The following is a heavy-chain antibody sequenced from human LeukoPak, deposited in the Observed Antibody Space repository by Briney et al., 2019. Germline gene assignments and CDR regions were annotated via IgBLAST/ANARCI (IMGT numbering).Heavy chain of an antibody. D-gene: IGHD2-15*01. CDR3: AKDTFHAPLAATY. J-gene: IGHJ4*02. CDR2: ISGSGDNT. Sequence: PGGSLRLSXAASRFTFSTYAMSWVCQAPGKGLEWVSTISGSGDNTYYADSVKGRFTISRDNSKNTLYLQMYSLRAEDTAVYYSAKDTFHAPLAATYWGQGTLVTVSS. CDR1: RFTFSTYA. V-gene: IGHV3-23*01.